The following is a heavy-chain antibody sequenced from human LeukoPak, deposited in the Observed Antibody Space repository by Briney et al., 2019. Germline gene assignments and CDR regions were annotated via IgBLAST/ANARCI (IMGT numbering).Heavy chain of an antibody. CDR2: IYPRDGST. CDR3: ARDGIVGATRIDY. V-gene: IGHV1-46*01. CDR1: GYTFTSNY. J-gene: IGHJ4*02. D-gene: IGHD1-26*01. Sequence: GASVKVSCKASGYTFTSNYIHWVRQAPGQGLEWMGMIYPRDGSTSYAQKFQGRVTMTRDTSTSTVYMELSSLRSEDTAVYYCARDGIVGATRIDYWGQGTLVTVSS.